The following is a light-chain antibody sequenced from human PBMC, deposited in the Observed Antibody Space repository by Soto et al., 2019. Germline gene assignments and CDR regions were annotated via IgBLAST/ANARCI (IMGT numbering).Light chain of an antibody. J-gene: IGKJ1*01. CDR3: QQYGSSHT. Sequence: EIVLTQSPGTLSLSPGERATLSCRASQDVSSSYLAWYQQKPGQAPRLLIYGASSRATGIPDRFSGSGSGTDFTLTISRLEPEDFAVYYCQQYGSSHTFGQGTKVDIK. CDR1: QDVSSSY. CDR2: GAS. V-gene: IGKV3-20*01.